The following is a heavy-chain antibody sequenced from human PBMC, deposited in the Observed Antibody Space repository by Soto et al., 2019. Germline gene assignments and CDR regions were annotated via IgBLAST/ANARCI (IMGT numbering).Heavy chain of an antibody. Sequence: GGSLRLSCAASGFTFSSYSMNWVRQAPGKGLEWVSSISSSSSYIYYADSVKGRFTISRDNAKNSLYLQMNSLRAEDTAVYYCVRGAERLEPLRLGELSLWYYFDYWGQGTLVTVSS. CDR2: ISSSSSYI. V-gene: IGHV3-21*01. CDR3: VRGAERLEPLRLGELSLWYYFDY. J-gene: IGHJ4*02. CDR1: GFTFSSYS. D-gene: IGHD3-16*02.